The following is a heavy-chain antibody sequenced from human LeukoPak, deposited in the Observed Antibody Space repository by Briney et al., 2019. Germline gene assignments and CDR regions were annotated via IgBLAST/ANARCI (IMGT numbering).Heavy chain of an antibody. D-gene: IGHD4-17*01. CDR2: ISGSGGAT. V-gene: IGHV3-23*01. CDR1: GFTFSSYA. J-gene: IGHJ4*02. CDR3: AKDERGDYLPPYYFDY. Sequence: GGSLRLSCVASGFTFSSYAMTWVRQAPGKRLEWVSSISGSGGATYYADSVKGRFAFSRDNSKNTLYLQMNSLRAEDTAVYYCAKDERGDYLPPYYFDYWGQGTLVTVSS.